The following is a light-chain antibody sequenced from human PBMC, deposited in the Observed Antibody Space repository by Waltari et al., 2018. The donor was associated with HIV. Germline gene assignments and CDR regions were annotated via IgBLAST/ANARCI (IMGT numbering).Light chain of an antibody. CDR3: SSYAPTNNFYVL. CDR1: SSAIGAYNY. V-gene: IGLV2-8*01. Sequence: QSALTQPPSAPGPPGPSVTISRTGTSSAIGAYNYVSWYHQHPGKAPKLIMTEVTKRPSGVPDRFSGSKSGNTASLTVSGLQAEDEAHYYCSSYAPTNNFYVLFGGGTALTVL. CDR2: EVT. J-gene: IGLJ2*01.